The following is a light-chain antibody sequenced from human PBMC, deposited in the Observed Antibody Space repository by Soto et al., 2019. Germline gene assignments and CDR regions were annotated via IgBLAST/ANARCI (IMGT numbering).Light chain of an antibody. J-gene: IGKJ2*01. CDR1: QSIGSW. Sequence: DIQMTQSPSTLSASVGDRVTITCRASQSIGSWLAWYLQKPGKAPKLLIYKASTLQDGVPSRFSGSGSGTEFTLTISSLQPDDFATYYCQQYSSYSPYTFGQGTKLEIK. CDR2: KAS. V-gene: IGKV1-5*03. CDR3: QQYSSYSPYT.